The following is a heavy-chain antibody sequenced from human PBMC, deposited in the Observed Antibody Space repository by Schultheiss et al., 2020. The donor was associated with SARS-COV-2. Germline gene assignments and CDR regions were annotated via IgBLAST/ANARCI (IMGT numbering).Heavy chain of an antibody. CDR2: IKQDGSEK. Sequence: GESLKISCAASGFSFSSYWMSWVRQAPGKGLEWVANIKQDGSEKYYVDSVKGRFTISRDNAKNSLYLQMNSLRAEDTAVYYCARDLGSYGYGMDVWGQGTTVTVSS. CDR1: GFSFSSYW. CDR3: ARDLGSYGYGMDV. D-gene: IGHD1-26*01. V-gene: IGHV3-7*01. J-gene: IGHJ6*02.